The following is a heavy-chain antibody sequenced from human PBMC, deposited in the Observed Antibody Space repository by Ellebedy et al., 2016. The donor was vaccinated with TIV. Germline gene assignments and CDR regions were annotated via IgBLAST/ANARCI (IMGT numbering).Heavy chain of an antibody. CDR3: AKDESGGDLPRPFDH. V-gene: IGHV3-30*04. J-gene: IGHJ4*02. D-gene: IGHD5-12*01. Sequence: GGSLRLXXAASGLTFSSFAIHWVRQAPGKGLEWVAVISDDGSNKYYIDSVKGRFTISRDNSKNTLYLQMDSLRPEDTAIYYCAKDESGGDLPRPFDHWGQGTLVTVSS. CDR2: ISDDGSNK. CDR1: GLTFSSFA.